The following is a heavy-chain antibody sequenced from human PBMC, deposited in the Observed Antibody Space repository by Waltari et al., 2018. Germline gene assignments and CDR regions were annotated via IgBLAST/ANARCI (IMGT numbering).Heavy chain of an antibody. J-gene: IGHJ5*02. D-gene: IGHD6-19*01. Sequence: QMQLVQSGPEVKKPGTSVKVSCKASGFTFTRYAMQWVRQARGQRLEWIGWIVVGSGNTNYAQKFQERVTITRDMSTSTVYMELRSLRSEDTAVYYCAAAGYSSGWPNWFDPWGQGTLVTVSS. CDR3: AAAGYSSGWPNWFDP. CDR1: GFTFTRYA. CDR2: IVVGSGNT. V-gene: IGHV1-58*02.